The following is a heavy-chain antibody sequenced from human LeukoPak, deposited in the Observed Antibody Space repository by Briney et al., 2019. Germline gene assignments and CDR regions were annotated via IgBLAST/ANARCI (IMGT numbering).Heavy chain of an antibody. V-gene: IGHV3-48*01. CDR1: GFVFSSYG. J-gene: IGHJ4*02. D-gene: IGHD1-26*01. CDR2: ISGRSSTI. CDR3: ARDRIKSGSYYFDY. Sequence: PGGSLRLSCAASGFVFSSYGMHWVRQAPGKGLEWVSYISGRSSTIYYADSVKGRFTISRDNAKNSMYLQMNSLRAEDTAVYYCARDRIKSGSYYFDYWGQGTLVTVSS.